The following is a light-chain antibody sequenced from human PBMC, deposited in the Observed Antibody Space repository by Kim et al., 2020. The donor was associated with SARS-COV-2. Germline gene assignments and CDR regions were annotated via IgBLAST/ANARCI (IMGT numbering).Light chain of an antibody. CDR3: NSRDSSGNHLV. V-gene: IGLV3-19*01. Sequence: ELTQDPAVSVALGQTVRITCQGDSLRSYYASWYQQKPGQAPVLVIYGKNNRTSGIPDRFSGSSSGNTASLTITGAQAEDEADYYCNSRDSSGNHLVFGG. CDR2: GKN. J-gene: IGLJ2*01. CDR1: SLRSYY.